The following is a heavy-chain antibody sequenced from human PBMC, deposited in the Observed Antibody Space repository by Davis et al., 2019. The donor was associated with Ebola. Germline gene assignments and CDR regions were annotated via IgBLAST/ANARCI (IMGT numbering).Heavy chain of an antibody. Sequence: AASVKVSCKASGYTFTSYGISWVRQAPGQGLEWMGWISAYNGNTNYAQKLQGRVTMTTDTSTSTAYMELSSLRSEDTAVYYCARGALGFGEFYFDYWGQGTLVTASS. CDR2: ISAYNGNT. CDR3: ARGALGFGEFYFDY. V-gene: IGHV1-18*01. J-gene: IGHJ4*02. CDR1: GYTFTSYG. D-gene: IGHD3-10*01.